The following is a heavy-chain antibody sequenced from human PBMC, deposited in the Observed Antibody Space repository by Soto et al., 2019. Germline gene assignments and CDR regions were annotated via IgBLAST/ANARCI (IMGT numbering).Heavy chain of an antibody. J-gene: IGHJ4*02. D-gene: IGHD1-26*01. CDR2: ISHAGGNR. CDR3: AKERRVGYFDN. V-gene: IGHV3-30*18. Sequence: QVQLVESGGGVVQPGRSLRLSCAASGFTFSSYGMYWVRQAPGKGLECVAYISHAGGNRYSADSVQGRFTIFRDNSKITLYLQMNSLGSEDGAVYYCAKERRVGYFDNWGQGTLVTVSS. CDR1: GFTFSSYG.